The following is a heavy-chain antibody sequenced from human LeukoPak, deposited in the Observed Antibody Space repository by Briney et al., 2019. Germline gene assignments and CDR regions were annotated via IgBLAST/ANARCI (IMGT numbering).Heavy chain of an antibody. J-gene: IGHJ4*02. CDR2: INHSGST. Sequence: PSETLSLTCAVYGGSFSGYYWSWIRQPPGKGLEWIGEINHSGSTNYNPSLKSRVTISVDTSKNQFSLKLSSVTAADTAVYYCARGDNRIAAAGRGLYYFDYWGQGTLVTVSS. D-gene: IGHD6-13*01. CDR1: GGSFSGYY. CDR3: ARGDNRIAAAGRGLYYFDY. V-gene: IGHV4-34*01.